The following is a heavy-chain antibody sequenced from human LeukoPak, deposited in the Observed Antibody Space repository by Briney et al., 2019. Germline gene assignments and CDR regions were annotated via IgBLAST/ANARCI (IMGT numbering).Heavy chain of an antibody. V-gene: IGHV1-69*13. CDR3: ARVPKYSSGWYYFGY. CDR2: IIPIFGTA. CDR1: GGTFSSYA. D-gene: IGHD6-19*01. Sequence: ASVKVSCKASGGTFSSYAISWVRQAPGQGLEWMGGIIPIFGTANYAQKFQGRVTITADESTSTAYMELSSLRSEDTAVYYCARVPKYSSGWYYFGYWGQGTLVTVSS. J-gene: IGHJ4*02.